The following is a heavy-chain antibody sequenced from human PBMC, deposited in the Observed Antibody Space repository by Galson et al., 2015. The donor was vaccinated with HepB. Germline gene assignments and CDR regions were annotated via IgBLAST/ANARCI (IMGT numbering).Heavy chain of an antibody. D-gene: IGHD3-9*01. CDR1: GFTFRSYE. CDR2: ITSGGNTI. CDR3: ARQFYGIWAGYYFDF. J-gene: IGHJ4*02. V-gene: IGHV3-48*03. Sequence: SLRLSCAASGFTFRSYEMNWVRQAPGKGLEWVAYITSGGNTIYSADSVKGRFTISRDNAKNSLYLQMHSLRAEDTAVYYCARQFYGIWAGYYFDFWGQGTLVTVSP.